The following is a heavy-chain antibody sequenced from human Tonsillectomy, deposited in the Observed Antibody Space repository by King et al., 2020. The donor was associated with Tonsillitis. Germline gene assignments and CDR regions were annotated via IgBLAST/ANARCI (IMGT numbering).Heavy chain of an antibody. Sequence: QLVQSGAEVKKPGSSVKVSCQASGGTFSSYAISWVRQAPGQGLEWMGGIIPIFGTANYAQKFQGRVTITADKSTSTAYMELSSLRSEDTAVYYCATTMIVVVITDWYFDLWGRGTLVTVSS. D-gene: IGHD3-22*01. V-gene: IGHV1-69*06. CDR3: ATTMIVVVITDWYFDL. CDR2: IIPIFGTA. CDR1: GGTFSSYA. J-gene: IGHJ2*01.